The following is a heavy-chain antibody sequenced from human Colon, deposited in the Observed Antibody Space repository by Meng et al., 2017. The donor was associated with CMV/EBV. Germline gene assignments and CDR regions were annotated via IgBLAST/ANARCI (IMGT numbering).Heavy chain of an antibody. V-gene: IGHV3-15*01. Sequence: SCTASGLAFTAAWMHWVRQAPGKGLEWVGRIKTNADGATTHYAAPVKGRFTISRDDSKDTLYLQMNSLKTEDTAVYYCAAESGLDYWGQGTLVTVSS. J-gene: IGHJ4*02. D-gene: IGHD2-8*02. CDR1: GLAFTAAW. CDR2: IKTNADGATT. CDR3: AAESGLDY.